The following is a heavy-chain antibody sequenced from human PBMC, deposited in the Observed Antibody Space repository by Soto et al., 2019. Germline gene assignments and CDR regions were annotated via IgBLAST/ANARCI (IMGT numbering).Heavy chain of an antibody. V-gene: IGHV4-39*01. Sequence: SETLSLTCTVSGGTIISSSYYWGWIRKPPGKGLEWIGSIYYSGSTYYNPSLKSRVTISVDTSKNQFSLKLNSVTPDDTAVYYCARLIGNSWLDSWGQGTLVTVSS. CDR3: ARLIGNSWLDS. J-gene: IGHJ5*01. CDR2: IYYSGST. CDR1: GGTIISSSYY.